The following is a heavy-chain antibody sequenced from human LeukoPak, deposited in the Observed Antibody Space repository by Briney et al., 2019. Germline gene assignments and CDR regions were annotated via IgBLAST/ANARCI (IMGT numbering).Heavy chain of an antibody. V-gene: IGHV3-53*01. CDR3: ARDLASGWSNYFDY. D-gene: IGHD6-19*01. Sequence: GGSLRLSCAASGFTVSGNYMSWVRQAPGKGLEWVSVIYSGGSTYYADSVKGRFTISRDKSNNTVSLQMNSLRAEDTAVYYCARDLASGWSNYFDYWGQGTLVTVSS. CDR1: GFTVSGNY. J-gene: IGHJ4*02. CDR2: IYSGGST.